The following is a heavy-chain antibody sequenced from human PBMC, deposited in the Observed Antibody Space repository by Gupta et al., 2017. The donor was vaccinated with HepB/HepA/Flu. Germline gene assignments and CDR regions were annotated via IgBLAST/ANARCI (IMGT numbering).Heavy chain of an antibody. D-gene: IGHD6-19*01. CDR3: AKVMEGSSGWDLYYYYGMDV. Sequence: EVQLLESGGGLVQPGGSLRLSCAASGFTFSIYAMSWVRQAPGKGLEWVSAISGSGGSTYYADSVKGRFTISRDNSKNTLYLQMNSLRAEDTAVYYCAKVMEGSSGWDLYYYYGMDVWGQGTTVTVSS. CDR1: GFTFSIYA. V-gene: IGHV3-23*01. J-gene: IGHJ6*02. CDR2: ISGSGGST.